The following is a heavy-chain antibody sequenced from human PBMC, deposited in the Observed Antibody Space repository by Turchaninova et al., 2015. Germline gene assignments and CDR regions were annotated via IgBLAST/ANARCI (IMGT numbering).Heavy chain of an antibody. CDR3: ARGSVGTSLY. D-gene: IGHD1-26*01. CDR1: GNTLPAYY. Sequence: QLQLVQSGAEVKKPGAPVKVSCKASGNTLPAYYINWVRQAPGQGLECMGWLNPNSGGTNYAQKVQGRVTLTRDKSITTAYMELSRLTSDDTAVYYCARGSVGTSLYWGQGTLVTVSS. CDR2: LNPNSGGT. J-gene: IGHJ4*02. V-gene: IGHV1-2*02.